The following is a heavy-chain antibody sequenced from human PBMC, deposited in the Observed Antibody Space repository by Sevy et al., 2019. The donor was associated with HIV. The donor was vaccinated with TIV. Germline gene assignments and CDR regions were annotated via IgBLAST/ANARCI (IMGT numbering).Heavy chain of an antibody. CDR1: GFTFSSYA. Sequence: GGSLRLSCAASGFTFSSYAMHWVRQAPGKGLEWVAVISYDGSNKYYADSVKGRFTIPRDNSKNTLYLQMNSLRAEDTAVYYCARDRAYDSSGYYPYYFDYWGQGTLVTVSS. CDR2: ISYDGSNK. CDR3: ARDRAYDSSGYYPYYFDY. J-gene: IGHJ4*02. V-gene: IGHV3-30*04. D-gene: IGHD3-22*01.